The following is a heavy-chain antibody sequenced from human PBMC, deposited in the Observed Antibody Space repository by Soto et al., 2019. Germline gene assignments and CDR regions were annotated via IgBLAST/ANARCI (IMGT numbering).Heavy chain of an antibody. Sequence: SVKVSCKASGGTFSSYAISWVRQAPGQGLEWMGGIIPIFGTANYAQKFQGRVTITADESTSTAYMELSSLRSEDTAVYYCATPSGGYCSGGSGYDRYYYYYYGMDVWGQGTTGTVSS. CDR2: IIPIFGTA. CDR1: GGTFSSYA. J-gene: IGHJ6*02. D-gene: IGHD2-15*01. CDR3: ATPSGGYCSGGSGYDRYYYYYYGMDV. V-gene: IGHV1-69*13.